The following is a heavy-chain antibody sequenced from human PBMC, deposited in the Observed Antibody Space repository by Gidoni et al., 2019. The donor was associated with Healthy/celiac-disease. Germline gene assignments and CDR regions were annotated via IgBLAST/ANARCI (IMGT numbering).Heavy chain of an antibody. CDR2: ISWDGGST. V-gene: IGHV3-43D*04. CDR3: AKDMGYGSGSYDFDY. D-gene: IGHD3-10*01. CDR1: GFTFVDYA. Sequence: EVQLVESGGVVVQPGGSLRLSCAASGFTFVDYAMHWVRQAPGKGLEWVSLISWDGGSTYYADSVKGRFTISRDNSKNSLYLQMNSLRAEDTALYYCAKDMGYGSGSYDFDYWGQGTLVTVSS. J-gene: IGHJ4*02.